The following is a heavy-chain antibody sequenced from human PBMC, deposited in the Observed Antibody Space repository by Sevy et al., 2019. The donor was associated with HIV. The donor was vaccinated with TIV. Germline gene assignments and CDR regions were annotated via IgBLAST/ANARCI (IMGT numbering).Heavy chain of an antibody. CDR2: ISSSSSNI. CDR3: AREGGYIDQGMDV. D-gene: IGHD3-16*02. V-gene: IGHV3-48*01. J-gene: IGHJ6*02. Sequence: GGSLRLSCAASGFTFSTYDMNWVRQAPGKGVEWISYISSSSSNIYYADSVKGRFTISRDNAKNSLFVQMHSLRAEDTAVYYCAREGGYIDQGMDVWGQGTTVTVSS. CDR1: GFTFSTYD.